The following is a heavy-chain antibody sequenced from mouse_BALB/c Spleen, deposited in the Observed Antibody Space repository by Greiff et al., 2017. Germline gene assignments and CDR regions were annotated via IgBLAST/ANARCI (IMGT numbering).Heavy chain of an antibody. CDR1: GYTFTDYW. CDR3: ARSEGYFDD. J-gene: IGHJ2*01. V-gene: IGHV1-69*01. Sequence: QVQLQQPGAELVMPGASVKMSCKASGYTFTDYWMHWVKQRPGQGLEWIGAIDTSDSYTSYNQKLKGKATLTVDESSSTAYMQLSSLTSEDSAVYYCARSEGYFDDWGQGTTLTVSS. CDR2: IDTSDSYT.